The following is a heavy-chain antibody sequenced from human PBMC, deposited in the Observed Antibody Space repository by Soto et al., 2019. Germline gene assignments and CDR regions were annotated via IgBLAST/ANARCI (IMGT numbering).Heavy chain of an antibody. CDR3: AGLVPGRSGWYYYGMDV. J-gene: IGHJ6*02. D-gene: IGHD6-19*01. V-gene: IGHV4-31*03. CDR1: GGSISSGGYY. Sequence: SETLSLTCTVSGGSISSGGYYWSWIRQHPGKGLEWIGYIYYSGSTYYNPSLKSRVTISVDTSKNQFSLKLSSVTAADTAVYYCAGLVPGRSGWYYYGMDVWGQGTTVTVSS. CDR2: IYYSGST.